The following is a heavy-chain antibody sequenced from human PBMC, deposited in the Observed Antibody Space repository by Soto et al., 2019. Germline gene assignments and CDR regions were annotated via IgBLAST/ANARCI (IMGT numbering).Heavy chain of an antibody. Sequence: PGGSLRLSCAASGFTFSSYAMSWVRQAPGKGQEWVSAISGSGGSTYYADSVKGRFTISRDNSKNTLYLQMNSLRAEDTAVYYCAKDHPYYYDSSGYSYYFDYWGQGTLVTVSS. D-gene: IGHD3-22*01. J-gene: IGHJ4*02. CDR1: GFTFSSYA. V-gene: IGHV3-23*01. CDR3: AKDHPYYYDSSGYSYYFDY. CDR2: ISGSGGST.